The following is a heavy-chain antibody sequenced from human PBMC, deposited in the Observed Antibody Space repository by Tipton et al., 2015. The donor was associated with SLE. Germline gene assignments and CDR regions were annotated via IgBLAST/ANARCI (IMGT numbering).Heavy chain of an antibody. J-gene: IGHJ4*02. Sequence: LRLSCTVSGGSISSYYWSWIRQPPGKGLEWIGYIYYSGSTNYNPSLKSRVTISVDTSMNQYSLKLSSVTAADTAVYYCARHVVGRFDYWGQGTLVTVSS. CDR1: GGSISSYY. CDR2: IYYSGST. V-gene: IGHV4-59*08. CDR3: ARHVVGRFDY. D-gene: IGHD1-26*01.